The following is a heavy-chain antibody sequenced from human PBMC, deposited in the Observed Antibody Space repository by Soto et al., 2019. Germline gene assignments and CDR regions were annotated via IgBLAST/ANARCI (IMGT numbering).Heavy chain of an antibody. V-gene: IGHV5-10-1*01. CDR1: GDTFTTHC. J-gene: IGHJ4*02. CDR3: ARHEEEGPFAF. Sequence: PGXPHKISYEGSGDTFTTHCISWVRHMPGKGLEWMGRIDPSDSYTNYSPSFQGHVTISAEKSSSTAHLKWSSLKASDIAIYYCARHEEEGPFAFWGQGTLVPGSS. CDR2: IDPSDSYT.